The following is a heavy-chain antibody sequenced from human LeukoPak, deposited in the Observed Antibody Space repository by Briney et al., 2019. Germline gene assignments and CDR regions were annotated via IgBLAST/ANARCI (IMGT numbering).Heavy chain of an antibody. CDR3: ARGRRRYYDNSGYHDY. CDR1: GYSFNTYG. J-gene: IGHJ4*02. CDR2: ISADNGNT. V-gene: IGHV1-18*01. D-gene: IGHD3-22*01. Sequence: ASVKVSCKASGYSFNTYGINWVRQAPGQGLEWMGWISADNGNTKSVQKFQGRVTMTTDTSTSTAYMELRSLRSDDTAVYYCARGRRRYYDNSGYHDYWGQGTLVTVSS.